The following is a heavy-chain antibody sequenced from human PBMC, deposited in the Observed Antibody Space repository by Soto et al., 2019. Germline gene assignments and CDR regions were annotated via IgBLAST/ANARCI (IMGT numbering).Heavy chain of an antibody. CDR3: ARDGRGYSGYGEGTYYFDY. J-gene: IGHJ4*02. V-gene: IGHV1-8*01. Sequence: QVQLVQSGADVKKPGASVKVSCKASGYTFTTYDINWVRQAAGQGLEWMGWMNPNSGNTGYAHKFQGRVIMTRNTSTSTGYMELSGLTSEDTAVYYCARDGRGYSGYGEGTYYFDYWGQGTLVTVSS. CDR2: MNPNSGNT. CDR1: GYTFTTYD. D-gene: IGHD5-12*01.